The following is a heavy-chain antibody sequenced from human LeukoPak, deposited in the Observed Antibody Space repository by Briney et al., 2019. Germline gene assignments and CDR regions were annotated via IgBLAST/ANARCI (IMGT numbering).Heavy chain of an antibody. Sequence: PSETLSLTCTVSGGSISSSSYYWGWIRQPPGKGLEWIGSIYYSGSTYYNPSLKSRVTISVDTSKNQFSLKLSSVTAADTAVYYCASSEDMVRGVISHYGMDVWGQGTTVTVSS. V-gene: IGHV4-39*01. CDR3: ASSEDMVRGVISHYGMDV. CDR1: GGSISSSSYY. J-gene: IGHJ6*02. CDR2: IYYSGST. D-gene: IGHD3-10*01.